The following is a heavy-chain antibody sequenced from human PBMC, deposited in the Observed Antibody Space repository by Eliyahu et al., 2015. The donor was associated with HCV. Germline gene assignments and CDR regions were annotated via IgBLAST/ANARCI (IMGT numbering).Heavy chain of an antibody. CDR1: GLTVSSNH. V-gene: IGHV3-66*04. CDR2: IYSGGSI. D-gene: IGHD3-3*01. CDR3: ARLQGFGAGPGYFDS. J-gene: IGHJ4*02. Sequence: EVQLXDSGGXLVQPGGSLXLSCVVSGLTVSSNHMSWVRQAPGKGLEWVSNIYSGGSIYYADSVKGRFTLSRDNSKNTLYLQMHNLRADDTATYYCARLQGFGAGPGYFDSWGQGTLVTVSS.